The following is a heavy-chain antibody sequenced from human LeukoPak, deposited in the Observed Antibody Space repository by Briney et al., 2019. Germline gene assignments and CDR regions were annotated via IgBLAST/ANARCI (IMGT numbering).Heavy chain of an antibody. V-gene: IGHV3-21*01. Sequence: GGSLRLSCAASGFTFSSYSMNWVRQAPGKGLEWVSSISSSSSYIYYADSVKGRLTISRDNAKNSLYLQMNSLRAEDTAVYYCARGSSSTGDYWGQGTLVTVSS. CDR1: GFTFSSYS. D-gene: IGHD6-13*01. J-gene: IGHJ4*02. CDR3: ARGSSSTGDY. CDR2: ISSSSSYI.